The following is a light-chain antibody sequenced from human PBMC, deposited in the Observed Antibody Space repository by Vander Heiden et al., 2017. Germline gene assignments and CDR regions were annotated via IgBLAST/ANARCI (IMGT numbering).Light chain of an antibody. J-gene: IGLJ2*01. CDR1: SSDVGGYNY. V-gene: IGLV2-14*01. Sequence: QSALTQPASVSGSPGQSITISCTGTSSDVGGYNYVSWYQQHQGKAPKRMIDEVSKRPSGVSNRFSGSKSGNAASLTISGLQAEDEADYYCSSYTSSSTPVFGGGTKLTVL. CDR3: SSYTSSSTPV. CDR2: EVS.